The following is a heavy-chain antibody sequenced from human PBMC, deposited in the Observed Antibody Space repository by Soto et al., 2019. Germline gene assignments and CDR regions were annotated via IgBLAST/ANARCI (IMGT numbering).Heavy chain of an antibody. Sequence: QVQLVESGENVVQPGRSLRLSCAASAFTFNSYGMHWVRQAPGKGLEWVAVISYDGSNKYYADSVKGRFTISRDNSKNTLYLQMNSLRADDTAVYYCAKERLVRGLDYWGQGTLVTVSS. CDR1: AFTFNSYG. CDR3: AKERLVRGLDY. CDR2: ISYDGSNK. J-gene: IGHJ4*02. D-gene: IGHD6-6*01. V-gene: IGHV3-30*18.